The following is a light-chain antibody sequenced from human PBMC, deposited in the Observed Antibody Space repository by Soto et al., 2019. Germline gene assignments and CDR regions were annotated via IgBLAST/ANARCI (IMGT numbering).Light chain of an antibody. CDR2: RAS. CDR3: QQYGSSRA. CDR1: QSVSSSY. Sequence: EIVLTQSPGTLSLSPGERATLPCRASQSVSSSYLAWYQQKPGQAPRLLIYRASSRATGIPDRFSGSGSGTDFTLTISRLEPEDFAVYYCQQYGSSRAFGQGTKVDIK. J-gene: IGKJ1*01. V-gene: IGKV3-20*01.